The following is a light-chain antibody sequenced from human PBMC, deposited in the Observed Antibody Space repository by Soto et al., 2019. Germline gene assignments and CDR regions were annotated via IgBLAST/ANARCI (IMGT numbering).Light chain of an antibody. Sequence: EIVLTQSPATLSLSAGDRVALSCRASQSISSFFVCYQQKPGQAPRLLIDGASSLATGIPARFSGSGSGTDFTLTISSLQPEDSAAYFCQQSISTPITFGQGTRLEIK. CDR2: GAS. J-gene: IGKJ5*01. CDR3: QQSISTPIT. CDR1: QSISSF. V-gene: IGKV3-11*01.